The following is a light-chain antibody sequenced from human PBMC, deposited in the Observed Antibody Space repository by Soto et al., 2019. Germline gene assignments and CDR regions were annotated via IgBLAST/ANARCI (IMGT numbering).Light chain of an antibody. J-gene: IGLJ2*01. CDR3: CSYAGSNIL. V-gene: IGLV2-8*01. CDR1: SSDLDFYKF. Sequence: QSALTQPPSASGSPGQSVTISCTGTSSDLDFYKFVSWYQQHPGKAPKLMIYEVSKRPSGVPDRFSGSKSGNTASLTVSGLQAEDEADYYCCSYAGSNILFGGGTKVTVL. CDR2: EVS.